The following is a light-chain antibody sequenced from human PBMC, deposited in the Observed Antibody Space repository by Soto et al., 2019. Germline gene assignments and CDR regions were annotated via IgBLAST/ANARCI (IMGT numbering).Light chain of an antibody. CDR1: QGVSSN. J-gene: IGKJ5*01. CDR3: QQRSNWIT. Sequence: ETVMTQSPATLSVSPGERATLSCRASQGVSSNLAWYQQKPGQAPRLLIYDASNRATGIPARFSGSGSGTDFTLTISSLEPEDFAVYYCQQRSNWITFGQGTRLET. CDR2: DAS. V-gene: IGKV3-11*01.